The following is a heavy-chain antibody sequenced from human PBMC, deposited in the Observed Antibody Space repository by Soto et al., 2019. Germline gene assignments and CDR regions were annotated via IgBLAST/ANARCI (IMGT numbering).Heavy chain of an antibody. D-gene: IGHD6-6*01. CDR3: ARGVRAAPDTPYDGFDV. Sequence: QVQLLQSGAEVKEPGASVNISCKASGYTFIKYAMHWLRQAPGHRPEWMALISTAKVKTEYSSNLRDRVVITWDTSASTSYMELSSLRSEAMAIYYCARGVRAAPDTPYDGFDVWGQGTMVTLSS. V-gene: IGHV1-3*04. CDR1: GYTFIKYA. CDR2: ISTAKVKT. J-gene: IGHJ3*01.